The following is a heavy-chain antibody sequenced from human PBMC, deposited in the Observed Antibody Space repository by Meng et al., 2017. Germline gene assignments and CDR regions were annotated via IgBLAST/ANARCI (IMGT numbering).Heavy chain of an antibody. Sequence: VQLQPSGAGLLKPSETLSLTCAVYGGSFSGYYWSWIRQPPGKGLEWIGEINHSGSTNSNPSLKSRVTISVDTSKNQFSLKLSSVTAADTAVYYCARGRWRGNRFDPWGQGTLVTVSS. D-gene: IGHD3-10*01. CDR2: INHSGST. CDR3: ARGRWRGNRFDP. V-gene: IGHV4-34*01. J-gene: IGHJ5*02. CDR1: GGSFSGYY.